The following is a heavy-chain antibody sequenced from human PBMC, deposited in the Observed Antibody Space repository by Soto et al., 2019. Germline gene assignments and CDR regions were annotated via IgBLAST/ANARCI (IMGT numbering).Heavy chain of an antibody. V-gene: IGHV4-59*08. J-gene: IGHJ4*02. Sequence: SATLSLTCTVSGGSISRYYWSWIRQPPGKGLEWIGYIYYSGSTNYNPSLKSRVTISVDTSKNQFSLKLSSATAADTAVYDCARRYGGNLDYWGQGTLVTVSS. CDR3: ARRYGGNLDY. D-gene: IGHD1-26*01. CDR2: IYYSGST. CDR1: GGSISRYY.